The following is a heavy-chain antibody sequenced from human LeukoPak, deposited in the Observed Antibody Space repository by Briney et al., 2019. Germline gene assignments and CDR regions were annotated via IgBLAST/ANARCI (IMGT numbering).Heavy chain of an antibody. V-gene: IGHV3-23*01. CDR1: GFTFSSYA. D-gene: IGHD3-3*01. Sequence: GGSLRLSCAASGFTFSSYAMSWVRQAPGKGLGWVSAISGSGGSTYYADSVKGRFTISRDNYKNTLYLQMNSLRAEDTAVYYCAKDRFLEYLYWGQGTLVTVSS. CDR2: ISGSGGST. CDR3: AKDRFLEYLY. J-gene: IGHJ4*02.